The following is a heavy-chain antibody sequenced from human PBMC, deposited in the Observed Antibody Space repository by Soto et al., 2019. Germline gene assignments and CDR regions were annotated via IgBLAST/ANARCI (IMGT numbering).Heavy chain of an antibody. CDR2: VSHDGSNK. J-gene: IGHJ4*02. V-gene: IGHV3-30*03. CDR1: GFTFRHSG. D-gene: IGHD1-1*01. Sequence: GGSLRLSCLASGFTFRHSGMHWVRQTPGRGLGWVALVSHDGSNKFYRDSVKGRFTISRDNSKDTLFLQMYSLRPEDTAVYYCARSTRPFLQWGQGIPGTVSA. CDR3: ARSTRPFLQ.